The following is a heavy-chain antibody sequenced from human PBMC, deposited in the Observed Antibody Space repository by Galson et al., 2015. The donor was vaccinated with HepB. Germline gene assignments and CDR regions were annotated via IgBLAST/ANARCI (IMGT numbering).Heavy chain of an antibody. CDR2: TTPSGGST. D-gene: IGHD3-10*01. J-gene: IGHJ4*02. CDR3: ARGASVVRPFDY. V-gene: IGHV1-46*01. CDR1: GYTFTSDY. Sequence: SVKVSCKASGYTFTSDYTHWVRQAPGQGLEWMGITTPSGGSTSYAQKFQGRVTMTRDTSTSTVYMELSSLRSEDTAVYYCARGASVVRPFDYWGQGTLVTVSS.